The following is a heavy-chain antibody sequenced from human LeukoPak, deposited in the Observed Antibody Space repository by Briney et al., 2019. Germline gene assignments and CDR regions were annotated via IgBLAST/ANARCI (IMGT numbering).Heavy chain of an antibody. CDR2: ISYDGSNK. CDR1: GFTFRSYA. V-gene: IGHV3-30-3*01. Sequence: PGRSLRLSCAASGFTFRSYAMHWVRQAPGKGLEWVAVISYDGSNKYYADSVKGRFTISRDNSKNTLYLQMNSLRAEDTAVYYCARGDITPGFLEWLLSPFDYWGQGTLVTVSS. D-gene: IGHD3-3*01. CDR3: ARGDITPGFLEWLLSPFDY. J-gene: IGHJ4*02.